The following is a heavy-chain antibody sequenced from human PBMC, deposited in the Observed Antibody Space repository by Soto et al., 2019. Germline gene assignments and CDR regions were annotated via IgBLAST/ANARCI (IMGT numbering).Heavy chain of an antibody. J-gene: IGHJ4*02. Sequence: QVQLVQSGAEVKKPGAAVRVSCKASGYTFTSYYIHCVRQAPGQGLEWMAIVNPTGGSTNYAQKFQGRVTVTFDTSTTTVLMELNSLRYEDTAVYYCARHLAAGDSWGQGTLVSVSS. D-gene: IGHD6-13*01. V-gene: IGHV1-46*03. CDR2: VNPTGGST. CDR1: GYTFTSYY. CDR3: ARHLAAGDS.